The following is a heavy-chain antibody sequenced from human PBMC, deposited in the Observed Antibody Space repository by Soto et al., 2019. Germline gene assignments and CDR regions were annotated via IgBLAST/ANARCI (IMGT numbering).Heavy chain of an antibody. CDR1: GFTFSNYA. J-gene: IGHJ4*02. Sequence: PGGSLRLSCAASGFTFSNYALSWVRQAPGKGLECVSAISGGGSTTYYADFVKGRFSISRDNSKNTVYLQMTSLRADDTAVYYCAKKASSGWYGTFDYWGQGTLVTVYS. V-gene: IGHV3-23*01. CDR2: ISGGGSTT. CDR3: AKKASSGWYGTFDY. D-gene: IGHD6-19*01.